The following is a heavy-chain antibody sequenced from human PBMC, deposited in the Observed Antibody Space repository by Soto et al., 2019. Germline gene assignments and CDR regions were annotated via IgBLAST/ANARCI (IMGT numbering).Heavy chain of an antibody. CDR2: IYYSGST. CDR3: ARDREIFDY. Sequence: SETLSLTCTVSGGSINNHYWSWIRQPPGQGLEWIGYIYYSGSTNYNPSLKSRVTISVDTSKNQFSLKLSSVTAADTAVYYCARDREIFDYWGQGTLVTVSS. V-gene: IGHV4-59*11. D-gene: IGHD1-26*01. J-gene: IGHJ4*02. CDR1: GGSINNHY.